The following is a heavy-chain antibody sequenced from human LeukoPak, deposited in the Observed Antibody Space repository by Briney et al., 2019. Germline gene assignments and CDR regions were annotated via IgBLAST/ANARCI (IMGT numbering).Heavy chain of an antibody. V-gene: IGHV1-2*02. Sequence: ASVKVSCKASGYTYAGYYIYWVRQAPGQGLEWMGWINPDSGGTNYAQKFQGRVTMTRDTSISTAYMELSRLRSDDTAVYYCAREDSSGWYLWGGAFDIWDQGTMVTVSS. CDR1: GYTYAGYY. CDR2: INPDSGGT. J-gene: IGHJ3*02. CDR3: AREDSSGWYLWGGAFDI. D-gene: IGHD6-19*01.